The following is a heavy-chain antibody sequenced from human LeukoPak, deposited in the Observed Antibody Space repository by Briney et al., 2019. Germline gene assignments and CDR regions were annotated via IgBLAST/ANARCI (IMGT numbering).Heavy chain of an antibody. V-gene: IGHV3-11*03. Sequence: PGGSLRLSCAASGFTFSSYAMSWVRQAPGKGLEWVSYISSSGSHTNYADSVTGRFTISRNNAKKSLHLQMNSLRAEDTAVYYCARHPDGSLSLDYWGQGTLVTVSS. CDR1: GFTFSSYA. CDR3: ARHPDGSLSLDY. D-gene: IGHD1-26*01. CDR2: ISSSGSHT. J-gene: IGHJ4*02.